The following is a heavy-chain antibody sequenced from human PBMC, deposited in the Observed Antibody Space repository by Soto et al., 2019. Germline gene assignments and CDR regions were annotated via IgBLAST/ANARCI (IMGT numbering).Heavy chain of an antibody. CDR2: IYTSGST. D-gene: IGHD3-22*01. Sequence: SETLSLTCTVSGGSISSYYWSWIRQPAGKGLEWIGRIYTSGSTNYNPSLKSRVTMSVDTSKNQFSLKLSSVTAADTAVYYCARDPKYYYDSSGDDWYFDLWGRGTLVTVSS. CDR3: ARDPKYYYDSSGDDWYFDL. J-gene: IGHJ2*01. CDR1: GGSISSYY. V-gene: IGHV4-4*07.